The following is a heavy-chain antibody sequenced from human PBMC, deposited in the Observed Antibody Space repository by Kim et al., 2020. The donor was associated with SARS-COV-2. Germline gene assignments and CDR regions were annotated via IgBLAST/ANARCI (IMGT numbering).Heavy chain of an antibody. CDR1: GGSFRAYY. CDR3: ARDEWLGERSTGY. V-gene: IGHV4-34*10. D-gene: IGHD5-12*01. J-gene: IGHJ1*01. CDR2: INQGGTT. Sequence: SETLSLTCAVYGGSFRAYYWNWVRQPPGKGLEWIGEINQGGTTDYNPSLKSRVTMSVDTSKNQLSLRLTSVTAADTAAYYFARDEWLGERSTGYWGQGT.